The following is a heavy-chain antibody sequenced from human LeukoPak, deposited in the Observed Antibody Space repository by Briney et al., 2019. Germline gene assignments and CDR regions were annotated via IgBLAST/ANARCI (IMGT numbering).Heavy chain of an antibody. CDR1: GFTFTNAW. D-gene: IGHD1-26*01. CDR3: TTEPWEPGAGFDY. CDR2: ITSKADGGTT. Sequence: PGGPLRLSCAASGFTFTNAWMNWVRQAPGKGLEWVGRITSKADGGTTDYAAPVKGRFTVSRDDSKNTLYLQMNSLKTEDTAVYSCTTEPWEPGAGFDYWGQGTLVTVSS. V-gene: IGHV3-15*01. J-gene: IGHJ4*02.